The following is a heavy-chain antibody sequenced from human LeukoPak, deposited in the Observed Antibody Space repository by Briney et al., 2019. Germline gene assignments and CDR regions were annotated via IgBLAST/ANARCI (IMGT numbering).Heavy chain of an antibody. D-gene: IGHD3-22*01. V-gene: IGHV3-23*01. Sequence: GGSLRLSCAASGFTFSSYAMSWVRQAPGKGLEWVSAISGGGGSTYYADSVKGRFTISRDNSKNTLYRQMNSLRAEDTAVYYCAKDLFHYYDSSDDAFDIWGQGTMVTVSS. J-gene: IGHJ3*02. CDR3: AKDLFHYYDSSDDAFDI. CDR1: GFTFSSYA. CDR2: ISGGGGST.